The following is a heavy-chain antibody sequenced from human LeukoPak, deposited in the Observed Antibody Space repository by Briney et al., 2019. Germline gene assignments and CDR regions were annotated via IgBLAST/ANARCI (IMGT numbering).Heavy chain of an antibody. J-gene: IGHJ4*02. V-gene: IGHV3-73*01. D-gene: IGHD2/OR15-2a*01. Sequence: GGSLRLSCAASRFTFSDSTTHWVRQASGKGLEWVGRIRTKPNTYATAYAASVKGRFTISRGDSKNTAYLQMNSLKTDDTAVHYCTRHTERNSDWGQGTLVTVSS. CDR2: IRTKPNTYAT. CDR1: RFTFSDST. CDR3: TRHTERNSD.